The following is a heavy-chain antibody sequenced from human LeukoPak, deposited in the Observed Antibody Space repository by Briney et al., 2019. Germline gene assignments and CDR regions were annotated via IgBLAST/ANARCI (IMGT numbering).Heavy chain of an antibody. D-gene: IGHD4-23*01. CDR2: IYYSGST. Sequence: PSETLSLTCTVSGGSISSYYWSWIRQPPGKGLEWIGYIYYSGSTNYNPSLKSRVAISVDTSKNQFSLKLSSVTAADTAVYYCARDLWDDYGGNVAFDIWGQGTLVTVSS. J-gene: IGHJ3*02. CDR1: GGSISSYY. CDR3: ARDLWDDYGGNVAFDI. V-gene: IGHV4-59*01.